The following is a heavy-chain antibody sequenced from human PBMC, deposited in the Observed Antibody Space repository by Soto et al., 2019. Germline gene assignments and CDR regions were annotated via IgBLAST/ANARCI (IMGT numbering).Heavy chain of an antibody. CDR1: GFTFSSYA. CDR2: ISGSGGST. J-gene: IGHJ4*02. CDR3: AKDHRYCSSTSCRYCSGGSCYRGFDY. D-gene: IGHD2-15*01. V-gene: IGHV3-23*01. Sequence: GGSLRLSCAASGFTFSSYAMSWVRQAPGKGLEWVSAISGSGGSTYYADSVKGRFTISRDNSKNTLYLQMNSLRAEDTAVYYCAKDHRYCSSTSCRYCSGGSCYRGFDYWGQGTQVTV.